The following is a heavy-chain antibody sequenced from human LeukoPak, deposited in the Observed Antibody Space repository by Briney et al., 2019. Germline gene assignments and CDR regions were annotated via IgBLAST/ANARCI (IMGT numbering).Heavy chain of an antibody. CDR2: ISDSRTST. Sequence: GGSLRLSCIASGFTFSSFAMSWVRQAPGKGLEWVSSISDSRTSTYYADSVKGRFTISRDNSKNTLYLQMNNLRAEDTAVYYCATFGPGMAVGDYWSQGTLVTVSS. D-gene: IGHD5-24*01. V-gene: IGHV3-23*01. J-gene: IGHJ4*02. CDR3: ATFGPGMAVGDY. CDR1: GFTFSSFA.